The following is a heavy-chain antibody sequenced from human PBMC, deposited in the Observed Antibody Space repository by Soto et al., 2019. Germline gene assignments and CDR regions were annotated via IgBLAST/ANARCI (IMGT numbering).Heavy chain of an antibody. J-gene: IGHJ4*02. CDR2: INADGGST. Sequence: EVQLVASGGASVQPGGSLRLSCAASGFAFSSYWMHWVRQTPGKGLLWVARINADGGSTNYAESVKGRFTISRDNTKKTLYLQMDSLGAEDSAVYSCGRAWAFYDSVDYWGQGTRIAVSS. CDR1: GFAFSSYW. V-gene: IGHV3-74*01. D-gene: IGHD3-22*01. CDR3: GRAWAFYDSVDY.